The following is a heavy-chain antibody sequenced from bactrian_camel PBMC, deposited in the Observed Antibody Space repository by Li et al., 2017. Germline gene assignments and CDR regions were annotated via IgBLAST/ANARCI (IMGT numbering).Heavy chain of an antibody. CDR3: GRGRIAGTPEA. D-gene: IGHD6*01. Sequence: VQLVESGGALVQPGGSLRLSCAASAGFTFGNYAMNWVRQAPGKGLEWVSTIYSDGSDTDYADSVKGRFTISRDNAKNTVTLQMNSLKSQDTALYYCGRGRIAGTPEAWGQGTQVTVS. CDR2: IYSDGSDT. CDR1: AGFTFGNYA. J-gene: IGHJ6*01. V-gene: IGHV3S6*01.